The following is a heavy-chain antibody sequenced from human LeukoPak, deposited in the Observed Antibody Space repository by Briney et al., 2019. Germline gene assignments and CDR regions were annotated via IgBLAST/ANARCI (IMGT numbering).Heavy chain of an antibody. CDR2: INPNSGGT. J-gene: IGHJ6*02. V-gene: IGHV1-2*02. D-gene: IGHD6-13*01. CDR1: GYTFTGYY. CDR3: ARDLEQQLVPRYYYYGMDV. Sequence: GASVKVSCKASGYTFTGYYMHWVRQAPGQGLEWMGWINPNSGGTNYAQKFQGRVTMTRDTSISTAYMELSRLRSDATAVYYCARDLEQQLVPRYYYYGMDVWGQGTTVTVSS.